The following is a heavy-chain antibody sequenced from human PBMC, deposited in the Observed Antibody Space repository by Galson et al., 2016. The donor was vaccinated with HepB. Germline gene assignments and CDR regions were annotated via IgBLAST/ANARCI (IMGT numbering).Heavy chain of an antibody. Sequence: SLRLSCAASGFTFSSYSMTWVRQAPGKGLEWVSSISSSSSFIYYADSVKGRFTISRDNAKNSLHLQMNSLRVEDTAVYYCARGDTAMVFGVEYWGQGTLVTVSS. V-gene: IGHV3-21*01. CDR1: GFTFSSYS. CDR3: ARGDTAMVFGVEY. CDR2: ISSSSSFI. D-gene: IGHD5-18*01. J-gene: IGHJ4*02.